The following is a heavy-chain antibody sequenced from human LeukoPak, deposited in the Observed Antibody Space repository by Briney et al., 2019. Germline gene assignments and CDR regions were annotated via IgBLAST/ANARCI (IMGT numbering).Heavy chain of an antibody. V-gene: IGHV4-34*01. CDR1: GGSFSSYY. CDR3: ASRRVMTRSFKY. CDR2: INHSAST. Sequence: SETLSLTCAVYGGSFSSYYWSWIRQPPGEGLEWIEEINHSASTNYNSSLKSRVTISVDKSENHFSLKLRSVTAADTAVYYCASRRVMTRSFKYWGQGTLVTVSS. J-gene: IGHJ4*02. D-gene: IGHD2-8*01.